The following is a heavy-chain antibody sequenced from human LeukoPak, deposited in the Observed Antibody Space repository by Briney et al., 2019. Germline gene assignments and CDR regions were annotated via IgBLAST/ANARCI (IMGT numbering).Heavy chain of an antibody. V-gene: IGHV1-18*01. CDR1: GYTFTGYG. CDR2: ISAYNGNT. CDR3: ARDTTVVTPQAAFDI. D-gene: IGHD4-23*01. Sequence: SVTVSCKASGYTFTGYGISWVRQAPGQGLEWMGWISAYNGNTNYAQKLQGRVTMTTDTSTSTAYMELRSLRSDDTAVYYCARDTTVVTPQAAFDICGQRSVVTVSS. J-gene: IGHJ3*02.